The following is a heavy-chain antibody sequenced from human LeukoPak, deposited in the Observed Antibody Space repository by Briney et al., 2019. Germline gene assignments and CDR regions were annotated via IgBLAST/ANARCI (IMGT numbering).Heavy chain of an antibody. CDR2: FDPEDGET. J-gene: IGHJ5*02. CDR3: ARDQYYDIKLGFDP. Sequence: ASVKVSCKVSGYTLTELSMHWVRQAPGKGLEWMGGFDPEDGETIYAQKFQGRVTMTEDTSTDTAYMELSSLRSEDTAVYYCARDQYYDIKLGFDPWGQGTLVTVSS. CDR1: GYTLTELS. D-gene: IGHD3-9*01. V-gene: IGHV1-24*01.